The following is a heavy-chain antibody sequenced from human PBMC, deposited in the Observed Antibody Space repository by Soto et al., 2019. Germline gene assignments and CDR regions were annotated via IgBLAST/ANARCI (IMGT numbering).Heavy chain of an antibody. CDR3: ARDLINYDFWSGYYRDAFDI. Sequence: GGSLRLSCAASGFTFSSYSMNWVRQAPGKGLEWVSSISSSSSYIYYADSVKGRFTISRDNAKNSLYLQMNSLRAEDTAVYYCARDLINYDFWSGYYRDAFDIWGQGTMVTVSS. CDR1: GFTFSSYS. CDR2: ISSSSSYI. J-gene: IGHJ3*02. V-gene: IGHV3-21*01. D-gene: IGHD3-3*01.